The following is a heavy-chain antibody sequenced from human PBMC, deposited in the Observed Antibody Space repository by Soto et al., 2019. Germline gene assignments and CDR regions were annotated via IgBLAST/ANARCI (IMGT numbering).Heavy chain of an antibody. J-gene: IGHJ4*02. CDR3: VRDLREDGCSSASCFYFAY. CDR1: GFSFSTYG. V-gene: IGHV3-33*01. Sequence: QVQLVESGGGVVQPGRSLRLSCAASGFSFSTYGMHWVRQAPGKGLEWVAVIWADGTNKYYADSVKGRITISRDNYKNPLYLQMNSLRAEDTAVYYCVRDLREDGCSSASCFYFAYWGQGTLVTVSS. D-gene: IGHD2-2*01. CDR2: IWADGTNK.